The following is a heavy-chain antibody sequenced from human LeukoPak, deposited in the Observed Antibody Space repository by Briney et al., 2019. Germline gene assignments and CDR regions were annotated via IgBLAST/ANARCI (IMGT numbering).Heavy chain of an antibody. V-gene: IGHV1-69*06. CDR3: ARDRAGIAALPYYFDY. D-gene: IGHD6-6*01. CDR2: IIPIFGTA. Sequence: ASVTVSCKASGGTFSSYAIRWVRQAPGQGLEWMGGIIPIFGTANYAQKCQGRVTITADKSTSTAYMELSSLRSEDTAVYYCARDRAGIAALPYYFDYWGQGTLVTVSS. CDR1: GGTFSSYA. J-gene: IGHJ4*02.